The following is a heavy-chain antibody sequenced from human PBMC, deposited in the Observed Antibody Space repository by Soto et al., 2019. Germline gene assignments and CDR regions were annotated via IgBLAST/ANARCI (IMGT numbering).Heavy chain of an antibody. CDR3: ASIRPGLYFDF. D-gene: IGHD3-3*02. CDR1: GFTFSSNW. Sequence: PGGSLRLSCAASGFTFSSNWMSFSSNWMSWVRQAPGKGLEWVANIKVDGSEKYYVNSVKGRFTISRDNAKNSLYLQMNSLRAEVIAVYYCASIRPGLYFDFWGQGTLVTVSS. J-gene: IGHJ4*02. V-gene: IGHV3-7*01. CDR2: IKVDGSEK.